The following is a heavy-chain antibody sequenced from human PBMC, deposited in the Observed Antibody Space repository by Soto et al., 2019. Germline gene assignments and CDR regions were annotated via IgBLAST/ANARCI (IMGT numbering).Heavy chain of an antibody. Sequence: ASVKVSCKASGYTFKSYQIYWVRQAPGQRLECMGWINPNSGTTNYAQKFQDWVTMTRDTSITTVYMEVSRLRSDDTAVYYCARVPRGVYYGMDVWGQGTTVTVSS. CDR1: GYTFKSYQ. CDR2: INPNSGTT. V-gene: IGHV1-2*04. D-gene: IGHD3-10*01. CDR3: ARVPRGVYYGMDV. J-gene: IGHJ6*02.